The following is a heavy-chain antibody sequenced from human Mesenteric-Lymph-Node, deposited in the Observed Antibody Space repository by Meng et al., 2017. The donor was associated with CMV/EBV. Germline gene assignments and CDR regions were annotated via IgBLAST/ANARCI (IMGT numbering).Heavy chain of an antibody. CDR3: ARGGGYWGYCSSADCYNWFDP. J-gene: IGHJ5*02. V-gene: IGHV4-31*03. CDR1: GDSITSGDHF. CDR2: ISYSGGA. D-gene: IGHD2-2*01. Sequence: SETLSLTCTVSGDSITSGDHFWSWIRQRPGKGLEWIGFISYSGGAHYSPSLKSRVLISLDTSGNQLSLRLDSMTPADTAVYYCARGGGYWGYCSSADCYNWFDPWGQGTLVTVSS.